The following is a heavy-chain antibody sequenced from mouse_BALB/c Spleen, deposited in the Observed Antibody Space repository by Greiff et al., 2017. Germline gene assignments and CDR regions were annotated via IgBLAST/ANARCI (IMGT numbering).Heavy chain of an antibody. Sequence: VQLQESAAELARPGASVKMSCKASGYTFTSYTMHWVKQRPGQGLEWIGYINPSSGYTEYNQKFKDKTTLTADKSSSTAYMQLSSLTSEDSAVYYCARSRSNYEGAMDYWGQGTSVTVSS. D-gene: IGHD2-5*01. CDR3: ARSRSNYEGAMDY. J-gene: IGHJ4*01. CDR1: GYTFTSYT. CDR2: INPSSGYT. V-gene: IGHV1-4*02.